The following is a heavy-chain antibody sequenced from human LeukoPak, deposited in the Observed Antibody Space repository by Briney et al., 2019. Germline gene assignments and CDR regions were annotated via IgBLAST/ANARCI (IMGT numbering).Heavy chain of an antibody. Sequence: SETLSLTCAVYGGSFSGYYWSWIRQPTGKGLEWIGEINHSGSTNYNPSLKSRVTISVDTSKNQFSLKLSSVTAADTAVYYCARGPSSSSLDYWGQGTLVTVSS. CDR2: INHSGST. CDR1: GGSFSGYY. V-gene: IGHV4-34*01. J-gene: IGHJ4*02. D-gene: IGHD6-6*01. CDR3: ARGPSSSSLDY.